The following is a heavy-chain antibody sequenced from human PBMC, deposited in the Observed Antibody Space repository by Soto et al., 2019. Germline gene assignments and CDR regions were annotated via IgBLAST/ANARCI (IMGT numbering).Heavy chain of an antibody. D-gene: IGHD6-13*01. J-gene: IGHJ6*02. Sequence: PGESLKISYKGSGYSFTSYWIGWVRQMPGKGLEWMGIIYPGDSDTRYSPSFQGQVTISADKSISTAYLQWSSLKASDTAMYYCARLIYSRNKYHSYGTDVPGQGTTVTGSS. CDR2: IYPGDSDT. V-gene: IGHV5-51*01. CDR3: ARLIYSRNKYHSYGTDV. CDR1: GYSFTSYW.